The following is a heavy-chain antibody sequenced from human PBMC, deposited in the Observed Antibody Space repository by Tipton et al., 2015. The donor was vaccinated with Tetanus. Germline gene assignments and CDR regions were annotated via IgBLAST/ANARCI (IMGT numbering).Heavy chain of an antibody. CDR1: GYTFSAHT. D-gene: IGHD6-19*01. CDR2: IVQAGSDK. V-gene: IGHV3-7*03. Sequence: SLRLSCKASGYTFSAHTMHWVRQAPGKGLEWVANIVQAGSDKYYVDSVKGRFSISRDNAKNTLYLQMNSLRVEDTAVYYCVRDGGSSGWLAYWGQGTLVTVSS. CDR3: VRDGGSSGWLAY. J-gene: IGHJ4*02.